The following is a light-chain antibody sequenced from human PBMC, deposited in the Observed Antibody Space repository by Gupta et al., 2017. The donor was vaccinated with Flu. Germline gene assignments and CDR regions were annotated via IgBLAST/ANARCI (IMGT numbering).Light chain of an antibody. CDR3: QHDNSVPST. J-gene: IGKJ2*01. CDR2: KSS. CDR1: QSISAW. V-gene: IGKV1-5*03. Sequence: PTTMSASVGDRVTITCRASQSISAWLAWYQQKPGKAPKLLIYKSSRLESGVPSRFSGSGSGTEFTLTISSLQPDDFATYYCQHDNSVPSTFGQGTKMEIK.